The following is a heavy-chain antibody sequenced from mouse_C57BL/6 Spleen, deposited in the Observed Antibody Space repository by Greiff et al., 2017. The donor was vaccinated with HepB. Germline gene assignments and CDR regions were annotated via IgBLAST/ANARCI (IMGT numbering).Heavy chain of an antibody. V-gene: IGHV1-19*01. CDR3: ARTGTGRYFDV. D-gene: IGHD4-1*01. Sequence: VQLQQSGPVLVKPGASVKMSCKASGYTFTDYYMNWVKQSHGKSLEWIGVINPYNGGTSYNQKFKGKATLTVDKSSSTAYMELNSLTSEDSAVYYCARTGTGRYFDVWGTGTTVTVSS. CDR1: GYTFTDYY. CDR2: INPYNGGT. J-gene: IGHJ1*03.